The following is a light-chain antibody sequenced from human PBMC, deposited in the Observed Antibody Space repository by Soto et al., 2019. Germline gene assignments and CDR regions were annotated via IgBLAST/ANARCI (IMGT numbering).Light chain of an antibody. V-gene: IGLV1-40*01. CDR1: NSNLGAGYD. Sequence: QAVLTQPPSVSGAPGQRVTISCTGNNSNLGAGYDVHWYQQLPGAAPKLVIFGNRNRPSGVPERFSGSKSGTSASLAITGLRAEDEADYYCQAYDYSLTAFVFGGGTKLTVL. J-gene: IGLJ3*02. CDR2: GNR. CDR3: QAYDYSLTAFV.